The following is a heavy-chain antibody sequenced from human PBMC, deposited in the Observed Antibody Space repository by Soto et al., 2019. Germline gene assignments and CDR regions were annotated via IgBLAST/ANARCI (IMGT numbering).Heavy chain of an antibody. CDR1: GGTFSSYA. D-gene: IGHD3-22*01. CDR3: ARGARDYYDSSGYYGWYFDY. J-gene: IGHJ4*02. Sequence: QVQLVQSGAEVKKPGSSVKVSCKASGGTFSSYAISWVRQAPGQGLACMGGSIPIFGTANYAQKFQGRVTITADESTSTAYMELSSLRSEDTAVYYCARGARDYYDSSGYYGWYFDYWGQGTLVTVSS. CDR2: SIPIFGTA. V-gene: IGHV1-69*01.